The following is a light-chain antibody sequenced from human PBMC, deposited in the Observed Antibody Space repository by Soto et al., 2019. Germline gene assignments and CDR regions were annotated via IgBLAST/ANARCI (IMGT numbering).Light chain of an antibody. CDR1: QTVGKNY. V-gene: IGKV3-20*01. CDR2: DAS. J-gene: IGKJ4*01. CDR3: QQYAYSPLT. Sequence: EIVLTQSPGTLSLSPGEGATLSCRASQTVGKNYLGWYQQKPCQAPRLIIYDASSRATGIPDRFSGGGSGTDFTLTINRLEPEDFAVYYCQQYAYSPLTFGGGTKVEIK.